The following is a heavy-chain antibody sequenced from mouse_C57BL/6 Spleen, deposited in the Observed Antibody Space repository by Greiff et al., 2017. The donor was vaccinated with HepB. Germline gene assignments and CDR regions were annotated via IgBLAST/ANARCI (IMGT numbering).Heavy chain of an antibody. CDR3: AMGDGFAD. V-gene: IGHV1-80*01. CDR2: IYPGDGDT. Sequence: VKLQESGAELVKPGASVKISCKASGYAFSSYWMNWVKQRPGQGLEWIGQIYPGDGDTNYNGKFKGKATLTADKSSSTAYMQLSSLTSEDAAVYCGAMGDGFADWGQGTLVTVSA. J-gene: IGHJ3*01. CDR1: GYAFSSYW.